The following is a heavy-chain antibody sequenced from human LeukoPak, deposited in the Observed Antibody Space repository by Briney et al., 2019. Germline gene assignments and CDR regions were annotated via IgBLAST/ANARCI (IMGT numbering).Heavy chain of an antibody. D-gene: IGHD3-10*01. J-gene: IGHJ4*02. CDR2: ISGSGGST. CDR1: GFTFSSYA. V-gene: IGHV3-23*01. Sequence: TGGSLRLSCAASGFTFSSYAMSWVRQAPGKGLEWVSAISGSGGSTYYADSVKGRFTISRDNSKNTLYLQMNSLRAEDTAVYYCAKMEIKIWFGDPQGATFDYWGQGTLVTVSS. CDR3: AKMEIKIWFGDPQGATFDY.